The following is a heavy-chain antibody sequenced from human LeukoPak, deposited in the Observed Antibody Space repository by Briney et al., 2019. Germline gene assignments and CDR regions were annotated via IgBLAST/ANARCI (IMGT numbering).Heavy chain of an antibody. D-gene: IGHD3-3*01. CDR1: GFTVRSNY. CDR3: ALSGYYSVN. V-gene: IGHV3-53*01. CDR2: ISGGGTT. J-gene: IGHJ4*02. Sequence: GGSLRLSCAASGFTVRSNYMSWVRQAPGKGLEWVSVISGGGTTYYADSVKGRFTISRDNSKNTLYLQMSSLRAEDSAVYYCALSGYYSVNWGQGTLVTVSS.